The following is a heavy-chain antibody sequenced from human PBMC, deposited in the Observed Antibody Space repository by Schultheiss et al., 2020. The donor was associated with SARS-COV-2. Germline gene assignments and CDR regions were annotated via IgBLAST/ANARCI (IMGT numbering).Heavy chain of an antibody. CDR1: GYTLTELS. J-gene: IGHJ2*01. CDR3: AKVEGGWYFDL. CDR2: ISAYNGNT. V-gene: IGHV1-18*01. Sequence: ASVKVSCKVSGYTLTELSMHWVRQAPGKGLEWMGWISAYNGNTNYAQKLQGRVTMTTDTSTSTAYMELRSLRSDDTAVYYCAKVEGGWYFDLWGRGTLVTVSS. D-gene: IGHD3-16*01.